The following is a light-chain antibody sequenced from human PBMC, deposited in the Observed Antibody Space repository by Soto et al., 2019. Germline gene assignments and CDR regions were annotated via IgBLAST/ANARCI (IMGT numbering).Light chain of an antibody. J-gene: IGKJ1*01. V-gene: IGKV3-20*01. Sequence: EIVLTQSPGTLSLSPGERATLSCRASQSVSSSYLAWYQQKPGQAPRLLIYGASSRSTGIPDRFSGSGSGTDFPLTISRLEPEDFAVYYCQQYGSPWTFGQGTKVEI. CDR1: QSVSSSY. CDR2: GAS. CDR3: QQYGSPWT.